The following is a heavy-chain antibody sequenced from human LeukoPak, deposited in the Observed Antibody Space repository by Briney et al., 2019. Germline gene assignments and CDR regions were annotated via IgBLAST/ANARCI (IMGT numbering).Heavy chain of an antibody. J-gene: IGHJ4*02. CDR2: IYSGGST. CDR1: GFTVSSNY. V-gene: IGHV3-53*01. CDR3: AGIDYGGNRTDY. D-gene: IGHD4-23*01. Sequence: GGSLRLSCAASGFTVSSNYMSWVRQAPGKGLEWVSVIYSGGSTYYADSVKGRFTVSRDNSKNTLYLQMNSLRAEDTAVYYCAGIDYGGNRTDYWGQGTLVTVSS.